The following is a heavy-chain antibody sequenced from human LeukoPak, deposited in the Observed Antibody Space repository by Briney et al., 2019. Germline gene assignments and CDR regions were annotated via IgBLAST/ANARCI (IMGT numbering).Heavy chain of an antibody. CDR3: ARLEYSYGFNWFDP. CDR1: GYIFSDYW. V-gene: IGHV5-51*01. CDR2: IYAGDSDT. J-gene: IGHJ5*02. Sequence: GESLKISCRGSGYIFSDYWIGWVRQMPGRGLEWMGIIYAGDSDTRYMPSFQGQVTISADKSINTAYLQWSSLKASDTAMYYCARLEYSYGFNWFDPWGQGTLVTVSS. D-gene: IGHD5-18*01.